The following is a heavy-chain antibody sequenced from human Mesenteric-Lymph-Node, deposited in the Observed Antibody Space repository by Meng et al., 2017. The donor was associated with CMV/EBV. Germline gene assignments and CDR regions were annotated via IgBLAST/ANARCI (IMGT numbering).Heavy chain of an antibody. CDR3: ARVGASSSWGADY. D-gene: IGHD6-13*01. Sequence: KASGYTVTIYAMKWVRQAPGQGLEWMGWINTNTGNPTYAQGFTGRFVFSLDTSVSTAYLQISSLKAEDTAVYYCARVGASSSWGADYWGQGTLVTVSS. J-gene: IGHJ4*02. CDR2: INTNTGNP. CDR1: GYTVTIYA. V-gene: IGHV7-4-1*02.